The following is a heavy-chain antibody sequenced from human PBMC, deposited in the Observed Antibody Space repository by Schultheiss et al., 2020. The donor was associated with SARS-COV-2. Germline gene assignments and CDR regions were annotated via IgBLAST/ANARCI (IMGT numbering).Heavy chain of an antibody. CDR2: INHSGST. CDR1: GGSFTFY. J-gene: IGHJ3*02. CDR3: ARARIAAAGASDAFDI. Sequence: GSLRLSCAVYGGSFTFYWSWIRKPPGKGLEWIGEINHSGSTNYNPSLKSRVTISVDTSKNQFSLKLSSVTAADTAVYYCARARIAAAGASDAFDIWGQGTMVTVSS. V-gene: IGHV4-34*01. D-gene: IGHD6-13*01.